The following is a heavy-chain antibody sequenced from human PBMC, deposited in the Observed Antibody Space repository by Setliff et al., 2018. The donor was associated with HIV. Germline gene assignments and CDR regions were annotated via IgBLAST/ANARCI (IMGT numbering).Heavy chain of an antibody. V-gene: IGHV1-69*13. CDR3: ARAPRGLYCSGGSCYINWYFDL. Sequence: SVKVSCKASGGTFSSYAISWVRQAPGQGLEWMGGIIPIFGIANYAQKFQGRVTITADESTSTAYMELSSLRSEDTAVYYCARAPRGLYCSGGSCYINWYFDLWGRGTLVTVSS. J-gene: IGHJ2*01. CDR1: GGTFSSYA. D-gene: IGHD2-15*01. CDR2: IIPIFGIA.